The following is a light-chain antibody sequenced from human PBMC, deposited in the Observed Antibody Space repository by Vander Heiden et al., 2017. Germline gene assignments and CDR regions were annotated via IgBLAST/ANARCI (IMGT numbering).Light chain of an antibody. CDR2: GNT. CDR1: SSNIGAGYD. Sequence: QSVLTQPPSGSGAPGQKVTNSCTGRSSNIGAGYDVPWYQQLPGTAPKLLNDGNTNRPSGVHDRFSGSKSATSASLGIPGLQAEDEADYYCQSYDRSLSDSGVFGGGTKLTVL. J-gene: IGLJ2*01. CDR3: QSYDRSLSDSGV. V-gene: IGLV1-40*01.